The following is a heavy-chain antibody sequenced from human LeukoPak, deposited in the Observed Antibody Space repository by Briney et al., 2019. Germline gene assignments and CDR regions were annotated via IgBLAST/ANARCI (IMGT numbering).Heavy chain of an antibody. V-gene: IGHV1-18*01. J-gene: IGHJ4*02. CDR3: ARDERYCSGGSCYYGGEGY. Sequence: GASVKVSCKASGYTFTSYGISWVRQAPGQGLEWMGWISAYNGNTNYAQKLQGRVTMTTDTSTSTAYMERRSLRSDDTAVYYCARDERYCSGGSCYYGGEGYWGQGTLVTVSS. CDR2: ISAYNGNT. D-gene: IGHD2-15*01. CDR1: GYTFTSYG.